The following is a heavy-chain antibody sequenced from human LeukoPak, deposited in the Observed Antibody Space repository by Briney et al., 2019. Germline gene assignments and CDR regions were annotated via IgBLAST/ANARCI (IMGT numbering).Heavy chain of an antibody. J-gene: IGHJ4*02. Sequence: GASVKVSCKASGYTFTSYGISWVRQAPGQGLEWMGWISAYNGNTNYAQKLQGRVTMTTDTSTSTAYMELRSLRSDDTAVYYCARDRRSRRITIFGVVSQPYYFDYWGQGTLVTVSS. CDR2: ISAYNGNT. CDR3: ARDRRSRRITIFGVVSQPYYFDY. CDR1: GYTFTSYG. D-gene: IGHD3-3*01. V-gene: IGHV1-18*01.